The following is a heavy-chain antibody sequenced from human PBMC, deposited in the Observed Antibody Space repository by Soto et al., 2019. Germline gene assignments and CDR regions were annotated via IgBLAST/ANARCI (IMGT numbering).Heavy chain of an antibody. CDR3: ARRRDFWSGYSYDY. J-gene: IGHJ4*02. D-gene: IGHD3-3*01. CDR1: GYSFTSYW. Sequence: HGLSLKIAGKASGYSFTSYWIGWERQMPGKGLEWMGIIYPRDSDTRYSPSFQGQVTTSADKSIGTGYMQRTSLKASDTAMYYCARRRDFWSGYSYDYWGQGTLVTSPQ. CDR2: IYPRDSDT. V-gene: IGHV5-51*01.